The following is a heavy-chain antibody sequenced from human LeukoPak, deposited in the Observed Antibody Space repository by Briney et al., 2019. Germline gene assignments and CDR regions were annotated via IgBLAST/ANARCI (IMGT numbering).Heavy chain of an antibody. CDR3: AKDNDIVVVPAAYEGDY. D-gene: IGHD2-2*01. V-gene: IGHV3-7*03. J-gene: IGHJ4*02. Sequence: GGSLRLSCAASGFTFSGYWMSWVRQTPEKGLEWVANIKQDGYEKYYVDSVKGRFTISRDNAKNSLYLQMNSLRAEDTAVYYCAKDNDIVVVPAAYEGDYWGQGTLVTVSS. CDR1: GFTFSGYW. CDR2: IKQDGYEK.